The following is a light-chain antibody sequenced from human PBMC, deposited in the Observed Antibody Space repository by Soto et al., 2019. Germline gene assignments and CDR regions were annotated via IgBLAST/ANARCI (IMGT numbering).Light chain of an antibody. V-gene: IGKV1-27*01. J-gene: IGKJ4*01. CDR2: AAS. CDR1: QGISNY. CDR3: QKYNNVPA. Sequence: DIQMTQSPSSLSASVGDRVTITCRASQGISNYLAWYQQIPGKVPKLLISAASTLQSGVPSRFSGSGSGTDFTLTISSLQPEDVATYYCQKYNNVPAFSGGTKVEIK.